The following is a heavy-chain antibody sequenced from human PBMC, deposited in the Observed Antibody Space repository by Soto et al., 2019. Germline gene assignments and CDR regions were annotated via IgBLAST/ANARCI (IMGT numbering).Heavy chain of an antibody. CDR2: IWYDGSNK. V-gene: IGHV3-33*01. CDR1: GFTFSSYV. Sequence: VGSLRISCAASGFTFSSYVMHGFFQAPGKGLEWVAVIWYDGSNKYYADSVKGRFTISRDNSKNTLYLQMNSLRAEDTAVYYCARDLIVGATDGMDVWGQGPTVTLYS. J-gene: IGHJ6*02. D-gene: IGHD1-26*01. CDR3: ARDLIVGATDGMDV.